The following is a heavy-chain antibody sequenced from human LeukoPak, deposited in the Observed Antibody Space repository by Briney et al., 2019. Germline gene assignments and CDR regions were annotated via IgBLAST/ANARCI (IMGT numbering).Heavy chain of an antibody. CDR1: GFTFDDYA. D-gene: IGHD6-13*01. Sequence: PGRSLRLSCAASGFTFDDYAMHWVRQAPGKGLEWVSGISWNSGSIGYADSVEGRFTISRDNAKNSLYLQMNSLRAEDMALYYCAKDRTRAAADPDAFDIWGQGTMVTVSS. V-gene: IGHV3-9*03. CDR2: ISWNSGSI. CDR3: AKDRTRAAADPDAFDI. J-gene: IGHJ3*02.